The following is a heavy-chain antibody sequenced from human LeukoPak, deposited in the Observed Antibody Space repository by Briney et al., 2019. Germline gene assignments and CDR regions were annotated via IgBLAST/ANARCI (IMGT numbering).Heavy chain of an antibody. J-gene: IGHJ4*02. Sequence: PSETLSLTCTVSGYSISSGYYWGWIRQPPGKGLEWIGSIYHSGSTYYNPSLKSRVTISVDTSKNQFSLKLSSVTAADTAVYYCARDPWFGELHKPTDYWGQGTLVTVSS. CDR2: IYHSGST. D-gene: IGHD3-10*01. V-gene: IGHV4-38-2*02. CDR1: GYSISSGYY. CDR3: ARDPWFGELHKPTDY.